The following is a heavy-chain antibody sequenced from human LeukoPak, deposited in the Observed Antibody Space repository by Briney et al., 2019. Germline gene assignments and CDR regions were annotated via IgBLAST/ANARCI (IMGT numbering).Heavy chain of an antibody. Sequence: ASLKVSCKVSGYTLTELSMHWVRQAPGKGLEWMGGFDPEDGETIYAQKFQGRVTMTEDTSTDTAYMELSRLRSEDTAVYYCATDRGYCSSTSCSPGAFDIWGQGTMVTVSS. V-gene: IGHV1-24*01. CDR3: ATDRGYCSSTSCSPGAFDI. D-gene: IGHD2-2*01. J-gene: IGHJ3*02. CDR2: FDPEDGET. CDR1: GYTLTELS.